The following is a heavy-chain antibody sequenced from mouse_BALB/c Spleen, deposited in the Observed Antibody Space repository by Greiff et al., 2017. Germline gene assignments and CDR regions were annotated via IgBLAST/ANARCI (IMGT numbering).Heavy chain of an antibody. CDR2: IRLKSDNYAT. Sequence: EVKLEESGGGLVQPGGSMKLSCVASGFTFSSYWMSWVRQSPEKGLEWVAEIRLKSDNYATHYAESVKGKFTISRDDSKSRLYLQMNSLRAEDTGIYYCFGGFAYWGQGTLVTVSA. J-gene: IGHJ3*01. V-gene: IGHV6-6*02. CDR1: GFTFSSYW. CDR3: FGGFAY. D-gene: IGHD3-1*01.